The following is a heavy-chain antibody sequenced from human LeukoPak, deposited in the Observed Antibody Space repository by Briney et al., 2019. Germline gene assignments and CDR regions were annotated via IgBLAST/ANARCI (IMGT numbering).Heavy chain of an antibody. V-gene: IGHV1-18*01. CDR2: ISAYNGNT. Sequence: GESLKISCKGSGYSFTSYGISWVRQAPGQGLEWMGWISAYNGNTNYAQKLQGRVTMTTDTSTSTAYMELRSLRSDDTAVYYCARDPGYDILTGNGPIDYWGQGTLVTVSS. CDR1: GYSFTSYG. CDR3: ARDPGYDILTGNGPIDY. J-gene: IGHJ4*02. D-gene: IGHD3-9*01.